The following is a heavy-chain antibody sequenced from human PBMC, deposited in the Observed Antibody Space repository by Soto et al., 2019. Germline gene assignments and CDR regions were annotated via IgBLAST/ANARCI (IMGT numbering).Heavy chain of an antibody. CDR3: AMVDVYVTASPQDV. CDR2: INAYNGNT. D-gene: IGHD3-16*01. J-gene: IGHJ6*02. CDR1: GYRFTSYG. Sequence: QVQLVQSGAEVKNRGASVKVSCKAFGYRFTSYGIGWARQAPGQGLEWMGWINAYNGNTNYAQNFQGRVTLTTDTSTSTAYMELRRLRSNDTAVYYCAMVDVYVTASPQDVLGRGTTVTVSS. V-gene: IGHV1-18*01.